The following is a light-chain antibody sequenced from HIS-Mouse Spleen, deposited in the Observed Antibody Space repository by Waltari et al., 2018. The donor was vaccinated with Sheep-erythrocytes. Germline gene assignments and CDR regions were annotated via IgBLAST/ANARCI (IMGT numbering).Light chain of an antibody. CDR3: QQSYSTPPLT. J-gene: IGKJ4*01. V-gene: IGKV1-39*01. CDR2: AAS. Sequence: DIQMTQSPSSLSASVGDRVTITCRASQSISSYLNWYQQKPVKAPKLLIYAASSLQSGVPSRFSGSGSRTDFTLTISSLQPEDFATYYCQQSYSTPPLTFGGGTKVEIK. CDR1: QSISSY.